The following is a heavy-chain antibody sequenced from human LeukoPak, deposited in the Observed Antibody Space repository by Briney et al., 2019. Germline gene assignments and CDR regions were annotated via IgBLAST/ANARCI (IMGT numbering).Heavy chain of an antibody. Sequence: GGSLRLSCAAPGFTFSNYAMNWVRQAPGRGLEWVSSISKSGGSTYYADSVKGRFTISRDNSKNTLSLQMNSLRAEDTAVYYCAKVGTSGWYDYWGQGTLVTVSS. CDR3: AKVGTSGWYDY. CDR1: GFTFSNYA. D-gene: IGHD6-13*01. CDR2: ISKSGGST. J-gene: IGHJ4*02. V-gene: IGHV3-23*01.